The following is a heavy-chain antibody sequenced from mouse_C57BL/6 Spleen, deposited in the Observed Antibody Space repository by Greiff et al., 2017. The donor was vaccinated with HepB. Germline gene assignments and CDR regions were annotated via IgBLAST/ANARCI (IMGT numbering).Heavy chain of an antibody. V-gene: IGHV1-76*01. CDR1: GYTFTDYY. D-gene: IGHD2-2*01. J-gene: IGHJ3*01. Sequence: QVQLQQSGAELVRPGASVKLSCKASGYTFTDYYINWVKQRPGQGLEWIARIYPGSGNTYYNEKFKGKATLTAEKSSSTAYMQLSSLTSEDSAVYFCALSGGYDGWFAYWGQGTLVTVSA. CDR2: IYPGSGNT. CDR3: ALSGGYDGWFAY.